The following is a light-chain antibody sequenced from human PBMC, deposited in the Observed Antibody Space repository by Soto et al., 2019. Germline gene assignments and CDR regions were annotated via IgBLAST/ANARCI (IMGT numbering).Light chain of an antibody. Sequence: DIQMTQSPSSLSASVGDRVTITCQASQDITNDLNWYQQQTGKAPTVLIYEASNLKTGFPSRFSGSGSGTDFTFTISSLQPEDIATYFYQQYDNVPLTFGGGTKVEIK. CDR3: QQYDNVPLT. CDR1: QDITND. V-gene: IGKV1-33*01. CDR2: EAS. J-gene: IGKJ4*01.